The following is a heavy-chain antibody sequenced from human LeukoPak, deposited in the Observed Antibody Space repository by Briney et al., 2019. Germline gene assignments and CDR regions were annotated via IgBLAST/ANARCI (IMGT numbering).Heavy chain of an antibody. D-gene: IGHD2-2*01. CDR1: GYTFTGYY. J-gene: IGHJ4*02. V-gene: IGHV1-2*02. Sequence: ASVKVSCKASGYTFTGYYMHWVRQAPGQGLEWMGWIHPDTGGTSYAKRFQGRVTMTRDTSISAAYMELSRLTYDDTAVYYCARGGKVCSSTSCYRGHEYWGQGALVTVSS. CDR2: IHPDTGGT. CDR3: ARGGKVCSSTSCYRGHEY.